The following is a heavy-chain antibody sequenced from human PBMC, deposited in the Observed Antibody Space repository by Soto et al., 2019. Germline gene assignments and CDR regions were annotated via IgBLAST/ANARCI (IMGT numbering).Heavy chain of an antibody. CDR2: IYPGDSDT. J-gene: IGHJ6*02. V-gene: IGHV5-51*01. Sequence: GESLKISCKGSGYSFTSYWIGWVRQMPGKGLEWMGIIYPGDSDTRYSPSFQGQVTISADKSISTAYLQWSSLKASDTAMYYCAGHAHPLLYCSGGSCYSGGQYYYYGMDVWGQGTTVTVSS. D-gene: IGHD2-15*01. CDR1: GYSFTSYW. CDR3: AGHAHPLLYCSGGSCYSGGQYYYYGMDV.